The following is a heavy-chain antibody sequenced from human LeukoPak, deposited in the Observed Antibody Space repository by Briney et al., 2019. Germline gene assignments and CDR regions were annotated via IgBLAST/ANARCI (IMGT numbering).Heavy chain of an antibody. CDR1: GGSFSGYF. Sequence: SETLSLTCVAYGGSFSGYFWSWIRQPPGKGLEWIGEINPSGGTGNNPSLRSRVTISKDTSKNQLSLKLSSVTAADTAVYYCARAYYAFWSGYFPWGQGTLVTVSS. CDR2: INPSGGT. CDR3: ARAYYAFWSGYFP. D-gene: IGHD3-3*01. J-gene: IGHJ5*02. V-gene: IGHV4-34*01.